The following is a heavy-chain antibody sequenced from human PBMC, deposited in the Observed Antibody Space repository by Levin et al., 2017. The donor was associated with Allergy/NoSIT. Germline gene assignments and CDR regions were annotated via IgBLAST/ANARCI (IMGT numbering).Heavy chain of an antibody. V-gene: IGHV1-69*13. CDR3: AGGGYCSSTSCYRGGDYYYYGMDV. CDR2: IIPIFGTA. D-gene: IGHD2-2*02. CDR1: GGTFSSYA. J-gene: IGHJ6*02. Sequence: SVKVSCKASGGTFSSYAISWVRQAPGQGLEWMGGIIPIFGTANYAQKFQGRVTITADESTSTAYMELSSLRSEDTAVYYWAGGGYCSSTSCYRGGDYYYYGMDVWGQGTTVTVSS.